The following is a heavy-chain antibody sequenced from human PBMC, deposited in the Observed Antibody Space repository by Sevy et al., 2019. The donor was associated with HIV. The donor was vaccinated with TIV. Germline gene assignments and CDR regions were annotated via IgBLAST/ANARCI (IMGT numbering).Heavy chain of an antibody. CDR3: AREDIRVAGIGYYFHS. J-gene: IGHJ4*02. CDR2: IWYDGTNR. Sequence: GSLRLYCAASGFSISGYGMHWVRQAPGKGLEWVAVIWYDGTNREYADSVKGRFTISRDNSKNTLYLQMNSLRVEDTAVYYCAREDIRVAGIGYYFHSWGQGTLVTVSS. D-gene: IGHD6-19*01. CDR1: GFSISGYG. V-gene: IGHV3-33*01.